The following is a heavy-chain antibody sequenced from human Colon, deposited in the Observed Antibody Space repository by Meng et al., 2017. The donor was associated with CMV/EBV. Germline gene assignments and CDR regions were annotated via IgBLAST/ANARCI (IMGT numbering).Heavy chain of an antibody. CDR3: ARDPSGIEDFAY. D-gene: IGHD6-13*01. CDR1: GYTFTSYE. V-gene: IGHV1-18*01. Sequence: ASVKVSFKASGYTFTSYEITWVRQAPGQGLEWVGWINTYDGHTRYAQNIQGRVSMTADPSTSIVYMELRSLRSDDTAVYYCARDPSGIEDFAYWGQGTLVTVSS. J-gene: IGHJ4*02. CDR2: INTYDGHT.